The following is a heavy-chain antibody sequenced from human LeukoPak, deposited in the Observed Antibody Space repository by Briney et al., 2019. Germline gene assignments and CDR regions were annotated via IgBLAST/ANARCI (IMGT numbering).Heavy chain of an antibody. V-gene: IGHV3-21*04. CDR3: AKGKDYYGSGSYYKKYYFDY. D-gene: IGHD3-10*01. J-gene: IGHJ4*02. CDR2: ISISSSYI. CDR1: GFTSSSYS. Sequence: GSLPLTFAASGFTSSSYSMSYVRQAPGKGLEWVSSISISSSYIYNADTVKGRFTISRDNAKNSLYLQMNSLRAEDTALYYCAKGKDYYGSGSYYKKYYFDYWGQGTLVTVSS.